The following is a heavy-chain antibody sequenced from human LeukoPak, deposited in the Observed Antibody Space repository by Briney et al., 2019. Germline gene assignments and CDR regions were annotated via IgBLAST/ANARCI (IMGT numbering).Heavy chain of an antibody. V-gene: IGHV4-59*12. CDR2: IYYSGST. CDR3: ARESYYYGSGTYYRVYYYYMDA. D-gene: IGHD3-10*01. J-gene: IGHJ6*03. CDR1: GGSISSYY. Sequence: SETLSLTCTVSGGSISSYYWSWIRQPPGKGLEWIGYIYYSGSTNYNPSLKSRVTISVDTSKNQFSLKLISVTAADTAVYYCARESYYYGSGTYYRVYYYYMDAWGKGTTVTISS.